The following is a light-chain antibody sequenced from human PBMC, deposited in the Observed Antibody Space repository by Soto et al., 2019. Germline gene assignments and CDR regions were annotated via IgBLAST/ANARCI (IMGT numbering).Light chain of an antibody. V-gene: IGKV3-15*01. CDR1: HSVSSN. Sequence: EIVMTQSPATLSVSPGERATLSCRASHSVSSNLAWYQQKPGQAPRLLIYGASTRATDIPARFGGSGSGTGFTLTISSLPSEDFAVYYCQQYHSWPPITFGLGTRVEIK. CDR2: GAS. CDR3: QQYHSWPPIT. J-gene: IGKJ5*01.